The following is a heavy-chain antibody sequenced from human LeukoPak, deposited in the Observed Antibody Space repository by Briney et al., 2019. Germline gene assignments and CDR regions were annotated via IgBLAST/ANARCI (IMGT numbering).Heavy chain of an antibody. CDR3: ARDSGGWDYDFWSGYYRGTYYYYYMDV. CDR1: GFTFSSYW. J-gene: IGHJ6*03. D-gene: IGHD3-3*01. CDR2: IKQDGSEK. V-gene: IGHV3-7*01. Sequence: PGGSLRLSCAASGFTFSSYWMSWVRQAPGKGREWVANIKQDGSEKYYVDSVKGRFTISRDNAKNSLYLQMNSLRAEDTAVYYCARDSGGWDYDFWSGYYRGTYYYYYMDVWGKGTTVTVSS.